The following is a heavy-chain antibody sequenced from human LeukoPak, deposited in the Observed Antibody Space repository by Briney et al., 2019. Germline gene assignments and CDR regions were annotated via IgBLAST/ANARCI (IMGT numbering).Heavy chain of an antibody. J-gene: IGHJ4*02. Sequence: SGTLSLTCAVSGGSISSSNWWSWVRQPPGKGLEWIGEIYHSGSTNYNPSLKSRVTISVDKSKNQFSPKLSSVTAADTAVYYCARGPDDYGDYQSLQYYFDYWGQGTLVTVSS. V-gene: IGHV4-4*02. CDR2: IYHSGST. CDR3: ARGPDDYGDYQSLQYYFDY. CDR1: GGSISSSNW. D-gene: IGHD4-17*01.